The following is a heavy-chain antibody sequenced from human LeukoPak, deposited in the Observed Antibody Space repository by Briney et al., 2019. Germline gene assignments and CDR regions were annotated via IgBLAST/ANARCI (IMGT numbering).Heavy chain of an antibody. CDR2: INHSGST. CDR3: ARGGYCSSTSCPIDY. Sequence: SETLSLTCAVYGGSFSGYYWSWIRQPPGKGLEWIGEINHSGSTNYNPSLKSRVTMSVDTSKNQFSLKLSSVTAADTAVYYCARGGYCSSTSCPIDYWGQGTLVTVSS. CDR1: GGSFSGYY. J-gene: IGHJ4*02. D-gene: IGHD2-2*01. V-gene: IGHV4-34*01.